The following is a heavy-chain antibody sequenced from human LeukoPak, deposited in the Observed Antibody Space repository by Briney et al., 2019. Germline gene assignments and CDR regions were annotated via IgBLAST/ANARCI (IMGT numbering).Heavy chain of an antibody. CDR3: ARGLTVPGAKYYFDN. V-gene: IGHV3-49*04. CDR2: IGSKTYGGTT. J-gene: IGHJ4*02. Sequence: QPGRSPLLSCTTSGFTFGDYGLTWVRQAPGKGVEWVGFIGSKTYGGTTEFPASVKGRFSISRDDSRSIAYLQMNSLKPEDTALYYCARGLTVPGAKYYFDNWGQGTLVTVSS. D-gene: IGHD1-26*01. CDR1: GFTFGDYG.